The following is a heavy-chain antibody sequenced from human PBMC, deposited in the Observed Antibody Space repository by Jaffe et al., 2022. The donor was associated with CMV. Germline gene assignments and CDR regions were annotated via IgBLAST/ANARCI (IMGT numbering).Heavy chain of an antibody. CDR1: GYTFTSYD. V-gene: IGHV1-8*01. J-gene: IGHJ6*02. CDR3: ARDYSYYYDSSGYYRYYGMDV. CDR2: MNPNSGNT. Sequence: QVQLVQSGAEVKKPGASVKVSCKASGYTFTSYDINWVRQATGQGLEWMGWMNPNSGNTGYAQKFQGRVTMTRNTSISTAYMELSSLRSEDTAVYYCARDYSYYYDSSGYYRYYGMDVWGQGTTVTVSS. D-gene: IGHD3-22*01.